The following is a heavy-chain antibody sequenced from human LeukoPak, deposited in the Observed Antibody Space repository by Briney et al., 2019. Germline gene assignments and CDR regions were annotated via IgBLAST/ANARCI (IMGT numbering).Heavy chain of an antibody. J-gene: IGHJ4*02. CDR2: IYYSGST. CDR3: ARGGYSYGHWYFDY. CDR1: GGSISSSSYY. V-gene: IGHV4-39*07. Sequence: SETLSLTCTVSGGSISSSSYYWGWIRQPPGKGLEWIGSIYYSGSTYYNPSLKSRVTISVDTSKNQFSLKLSSVTAADTAVYYCARGGYSYGHWYFDYWGQGTLVTVSS. D-gene: IGHD5-18*01.